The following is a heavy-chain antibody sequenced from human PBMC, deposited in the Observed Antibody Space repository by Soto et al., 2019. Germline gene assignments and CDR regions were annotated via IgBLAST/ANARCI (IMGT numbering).Heavy chain of an antibody. V-gene: IGHV1-2*04. CDR2: INPNSGGT. CDR3: ARGYSSSWYYYYYGMDV. D-gene: IGHD6-13*01. J-gene: IGHJ6*02. CDR1: GYTFTGYY. Sequence: ASVKVSCKSSGYTFTGYYMHWVRQAPGQGLEWMGWINPNSGGTNYAQKFQGWVTMTRDTSISTAYMELSRLRSDDTAVYYCARGYSSSWYYYYYGMDVWGQGTTVTVSS.